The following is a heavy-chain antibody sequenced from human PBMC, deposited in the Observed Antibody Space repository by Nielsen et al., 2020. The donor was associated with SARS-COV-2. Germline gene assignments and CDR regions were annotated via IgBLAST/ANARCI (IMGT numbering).Heavy chain of an antibody. J-gene: IGHJ2*01. V-gene: IGHV3-7*03. Sequence: GGSLRLSCAASGFTFSSYWMSWVRQAPGKGLEWVANIKQDGSEKYYVDSVKGRFTISRDNAKNSLYLQMNSLRAEDTALYHCATEAVADDWYFDLWGRGTLVTVSS. CDR2: IKQDGSEK. CDR3: ATEAVADDWYFDL. CDR1: GFTFSSYW. D-gene: IGHD6-19*01.